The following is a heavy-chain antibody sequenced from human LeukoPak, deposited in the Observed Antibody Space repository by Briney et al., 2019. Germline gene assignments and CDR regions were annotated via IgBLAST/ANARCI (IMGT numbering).Heavy chain of an antibody. CDR1: GFTFSHYG. CDR3: AKDRRRAYGDYDSDY. CDR2: IRYDESDK. V-gene: IGHV3-30*02. D-gene: IGHD4-17*01. Sequence: GGSLRLSCATSGFTFSHYGMHWVRQAPGRGLDWVAHIRYDESDKYYADSVKGRFTISRDISKNTVYLQMNSLRVEDTAVYYCAKDRRRAYGDYDSDYWGQGTLVTVSS. J-gene: IGHJ4*02.